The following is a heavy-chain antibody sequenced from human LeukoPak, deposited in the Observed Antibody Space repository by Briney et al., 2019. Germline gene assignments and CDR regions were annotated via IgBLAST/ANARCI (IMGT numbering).Heavy chain of an antibody. J-gene: IGHJ4*02. D-gene: IGHD3-10*01. CDR1: GFTLRSYW. CDR2: IKQDGGET. CDR3: TSGRGSGY. V-gene: IGHV3-7*02. Sequence: GGSLRLSCEVSGFTLRSYWMTWVRQAPGKGLDWVANIKQDGGETYYVGSVKGRFTISRDNAKNSLYLQMNSLRAEDTAVYYCTSGRGSGYWGQGTPVTVSS.